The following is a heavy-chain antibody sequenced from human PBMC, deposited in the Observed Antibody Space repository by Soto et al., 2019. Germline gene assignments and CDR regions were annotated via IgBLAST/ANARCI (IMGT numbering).Heavy chain of an antibody. J-gene: IGHJ4*02. D-gene: IGHD3-10*01. CDR1: GGSISSGDYY. CDR3: ARWGVIIAELSLS. V-gene: IGHV4-30-4*01. CDR2: IYYSGST. Sequence: QVQLQESGPGLVKPSQTLSLPCTVSGGSISSGDYYWSWIRQPPGKGLEWIGYIYYSGSTYYNPSLKSRVTISVDTSKNQFSLKLSSVTAADTAVYYCARWGVIIAELSLSWGQGTLVTVSS.